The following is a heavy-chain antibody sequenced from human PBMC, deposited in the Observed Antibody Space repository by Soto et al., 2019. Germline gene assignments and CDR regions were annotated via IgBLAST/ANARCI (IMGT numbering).Heavy chain of an antibody. CDR3: ASIAYSASGFDY. V-gene: IGHV4-4*02. CDR1: GGSITNNNW. J-gene: IGHJ4*02. D-gene: IGHD1-26*01. Sequence: QVQLQESGPGLVKPSGTLSLTCNVSGGSITNNNWWSWVRQPPGKGLEWIGAIYHSGHTNFNTSLKSRATLSLDYSENQFSLKLTSATAADTAIYYCASIAYSASGFDYWGQGTLVTVSS. CDR2: IYHSGHT.